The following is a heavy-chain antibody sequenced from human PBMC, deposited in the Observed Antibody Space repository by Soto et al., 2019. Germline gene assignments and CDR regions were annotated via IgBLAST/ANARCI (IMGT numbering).Heavy chain of an antibody. V-gene: IGHV1-24*01. Sequence: GASVKVSCKVSGYTLTELSMHWVRQAPGKGLEWMGGFDPEDGETIYAQKFQGRVTMTEDTSTDTAYMELSSLRSEDTAVYYCATEGLAIFGVVMKKYFDYWGQGNLVTVSS. J-gene: IGHJ4*02. CDR2: FDPEDGET. D-gene: IGHD3-3*01. CDR1: GYTLTELS. CDR3: ATEGLAIFGVVMKKYFDY.